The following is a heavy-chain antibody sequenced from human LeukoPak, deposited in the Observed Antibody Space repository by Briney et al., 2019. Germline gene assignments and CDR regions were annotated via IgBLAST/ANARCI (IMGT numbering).Heavy chain of an antibody. CDR2: MNPNSGNT. J-gene: IGHJ4*02. V-gene: IGHV1-8*01. Sequence: GASVKVSCKASGYTFTSYDINWVRQATGQGLEWMGWMNPNSGNTGYAQKFQGRVTMTRNTSISTAYMELSSLRSEDTAVYYCARERRWLQFNFDYWGQGTLVTVSS. D-gene: IGHD5-24*01. CDR1: GYTFTSYD. CDR3: ARERRWLQFNFDY.